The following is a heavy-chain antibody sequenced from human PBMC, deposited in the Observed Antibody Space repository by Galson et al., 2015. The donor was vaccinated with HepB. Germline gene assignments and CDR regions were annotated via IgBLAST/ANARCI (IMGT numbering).Heavy chain of an antibody. J-gene: IGHJ6*03. CDR3: ARVASVRDYYYMDV. D-gene: IGHD2-8*01. V-gene: IGHV3-7*01. Sequence: SLRLSCAASGFTFSSYWMSWVRQAPGKGLEWVANIKQDGSEKYYVDSVKGRFTISRDNAKNSLYLQMNSLRAEDTAVYYCARVASVRDYYYMDVWGKGTTVTVSS. CDR2: IKQDGSEK. CDR1: GFTFSSYW.